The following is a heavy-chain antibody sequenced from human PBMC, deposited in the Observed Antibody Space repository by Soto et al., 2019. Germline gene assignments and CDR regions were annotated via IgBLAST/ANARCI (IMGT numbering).Heavy chain of an antibody. J-gene: IGHJ6*02. V-gene: IGHV1-2*02. D-gene: IGHD2-2*02. Sequence: ASVKVSCKASGYTFTGYSMHWVRQAPGQGLEWMGWINPNSGGTNYAQKFQGRVTMTRATSINTAYMELSRLRSDDTSVYYCAIALRYCSSPSCYNFHYYGMDVWGQGTTVTVSS. CDR3: AIALRYCSSPSCYNFHYYGMDV. CDR2: INPNSGGT. CDR1: GYTFTGYS.